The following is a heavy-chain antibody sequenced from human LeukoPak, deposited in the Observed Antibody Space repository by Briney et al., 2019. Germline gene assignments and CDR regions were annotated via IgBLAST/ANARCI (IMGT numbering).Heavy chain of an antibody. CDR1: GGSISSSSYY. J-gene: IGHJ4*02. CDR2: IYYSGST. Sequence: SETLSLTCTVSGGSISSSSYYWGWIRQPPGKGLEWIGSIYYSGSTYYNPSLKSRVTISVDTSKNQFSLKLSSVTAADTAVYYCARLTRPSPLHYDSSGSFGYWGQGTLVTVSS. D-gene: IGHD3-22*01. CDR3: ARLTRPSPLHYDSSGSFGY. V-gene: IGHV4-39*01.